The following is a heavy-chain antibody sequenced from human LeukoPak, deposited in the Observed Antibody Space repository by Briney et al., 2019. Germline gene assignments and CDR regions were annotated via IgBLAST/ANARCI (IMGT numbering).Heavy chain of an antibody. CDR3: ARGTTDAY. V-gene: IGHV1-46*01. D-gene: IGHD1-1*01. CDR1: GYTFTNYY. CDR2: INPSGGST. Sequence: ASVTVSCKASGYTFTNYYIDWVRQAPGQGLEWMGVINPSGGSTRYAQKFQGRVTMTGDPSTRTVYMELSSLTSDDTAVYYCARGTTDAYWGQGTPVTVSS. J-gene: IGHJ4*02.